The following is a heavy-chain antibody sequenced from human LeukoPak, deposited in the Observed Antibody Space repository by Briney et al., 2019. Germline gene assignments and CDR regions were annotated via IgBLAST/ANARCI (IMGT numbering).Heavy chain of an antibody. J-gene: IGHJ4*02. CDR1: GFTFSNFA. Sequence: GGSLRLSCAASGFTFSNFAMHWVRQAPGKGLEWVAGISYDAGKTYYADSVRGRFTISRDTSKNTLYLQMNGLRAEDTAVYYCARDSGRSATYFNYWGQGTLVTDSS. CDR2: ISYDAGKT. V-gene: IGHV3-30*04. CDR3: ARDSGRSATYFNY. D-gene: IGHD3-10*01.